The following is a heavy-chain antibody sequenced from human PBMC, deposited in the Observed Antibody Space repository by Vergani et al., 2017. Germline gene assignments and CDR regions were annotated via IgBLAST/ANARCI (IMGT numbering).Heavy chain of an antibody. CDR3: AREGFSGYQTYYFDY. J-gene: IGHJ4*02. CDR1: GGTFSSYA. CDR2: IIPIFGTA. V-gene: IGHV1-69*01. D-gene: IGHD5-12*01. Sequence: QVQLVQSGAEVKKPGSSVKVSCKASGGTFSSYAISWVRQAPGQGLEWMGGIIPIFGTANYAQTFQGRVTITADESTSTAYMELSSLRSEDTAVYYCAREGFSGYQTYYFDYWGQGTLVTVSS.